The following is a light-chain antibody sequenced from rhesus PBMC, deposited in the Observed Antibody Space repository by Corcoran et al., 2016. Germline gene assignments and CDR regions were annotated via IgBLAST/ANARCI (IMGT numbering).Light chain of an antibody. CDR1: QSLLHSNGHTY. V-gene: IGKV2-78*01. J-gene: IGKJ4*01. CDR3: VQDIQIPVT. CDR2: LAS. Sequence: DIVMTQTPLSLPVTPGEPASISCRSSQSLLHSNGHTYLFWYLQKPGQSPQLLLYLASHRAFGVPERFSGSGSGTDFTLKISRVEAEDGGFYYCVQDIQIPVTFGGGTKVEIK.